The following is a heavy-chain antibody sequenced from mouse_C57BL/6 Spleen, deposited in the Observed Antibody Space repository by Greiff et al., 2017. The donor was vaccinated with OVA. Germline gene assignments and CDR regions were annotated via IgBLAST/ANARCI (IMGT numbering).Heavy chain of an antibody. V-gene: IGHV5-17*01. J-gene: IGHJ4*01. Sequence: EVQLQESGGGLVKPGGSLKLSCAASGFTFSDYGMHWVRQAPEKGLEWVAYISSGSSTIYYADTVKGRFTISRDNAKNTLFLQMTSLRSEDTAMYYCASPLYDYDDGYAMDYWGQGTSVTVSS. CDR1: GFTFSDYG. CDR2: ISSGSSTI. CDR3: ASPLYDYDDGYAMDY. D-gene: IGHD2-4*01.